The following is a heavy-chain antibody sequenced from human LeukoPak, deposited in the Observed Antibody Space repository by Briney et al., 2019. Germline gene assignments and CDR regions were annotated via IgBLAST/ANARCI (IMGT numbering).Heavy chain of an antibody. V-gene: IGHV4-34*01. Sequence: SETLSLTCAVYGGSFSGYYWSWIRQPPGKGLEWIGEINHSGSTNYNPSLKSRVTISVDTSKDQFSLKLSSVTAADTAVYYCARAIVVVTLSYYYYYYMDVWGKGTTVTVSS. D-gene: IGHD3-22*01. CDR3: ARAIVVVTLSYYYYYYMDV. CDR1: GGSFSGYY. CDR2: INHSGST. J-gene: IGHJ6*03.